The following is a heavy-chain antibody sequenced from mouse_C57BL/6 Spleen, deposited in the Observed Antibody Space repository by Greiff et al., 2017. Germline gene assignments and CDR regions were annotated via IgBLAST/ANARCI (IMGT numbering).Heavy chain of an antibody. CDR1: GFSLTSYG. CDR3: ASHTTVVAEGYFDV. D-gene: IGHD1-1*01. V-gene: IGHV2-2*01. Sequence: QVQLKESGPGLVQPSQSLSITCTVSGFSLTSYGVHWVRQSPGKGLEWLGVIWSGGSTDYNAAFISRLSISKDNSKSQVFFKMNSLQADDTAIYYCASHTTVVAEGYFDVWGTGTTVTVSS. CDR2: IWSGGST. J-gene: IGHJ1*03.